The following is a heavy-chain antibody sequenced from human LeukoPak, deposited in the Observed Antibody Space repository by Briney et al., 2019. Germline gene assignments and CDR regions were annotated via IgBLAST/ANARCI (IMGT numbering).Heavy chain of an antibody. CDR3: ARDQTPFV. CDR1: GFTHSNYW. V-gene: IGHV3-7*01. CDR2: IRPDGSEK. Sequence: GGSLRLSCAASGFTHSNYWMTWVRQAPGKGLEWVANIRPDGSEKYYVDSVKGRFTISRDNAKNSLYLQMNSLRAEDTAVYYCARDQTPFVWGQGTLVTVSS. J-gene: IGHJ4*02.